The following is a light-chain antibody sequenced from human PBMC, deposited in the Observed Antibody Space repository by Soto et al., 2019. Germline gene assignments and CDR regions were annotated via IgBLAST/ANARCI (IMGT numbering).Light chain of an antibody. V-gene: IGKV1-5*03. J-gene: IGKJ1*01. Sequence: DIHMTQSPSTLSASVGDRVTITCRASQTISSWLAWYQQKPGKAPKLLIYEASSSEVGVPPRFSGSGFGTEFTLTIRRSQPDYFATYYCQYDKEYSTFGQGTRLEIK. CDR2: EAS. CDR1: QTISSW. CDR3: QYDKEYST.